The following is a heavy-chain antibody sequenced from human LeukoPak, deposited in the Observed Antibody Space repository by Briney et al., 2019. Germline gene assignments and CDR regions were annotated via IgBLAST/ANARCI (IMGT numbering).Heavy chain of an antibody. CDR3: AKSDDFWSGFLPGY. CDR2: ISGSGGST. J-gene: IGHJ4*02. D-gene: IGHD3-3*01. CDR1: GFTFSSYA. V-gene: IGHV3-23*01. Sequence: GWSLRLSCAASGFTFSSYAMSWVRQTPGKGLEWVSAISGSGGSTYYADSVKGRFTISRDNSKNTLYLQMNSLRAEDTAVYYCAKSDDFWSGFLPGYWGQGTLVTVSS.